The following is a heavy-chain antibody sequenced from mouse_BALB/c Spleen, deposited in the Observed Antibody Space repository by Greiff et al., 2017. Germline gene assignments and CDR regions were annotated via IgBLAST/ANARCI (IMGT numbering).Heavy chain of an antibody. CDR3: ARVYGNYDAMDY. D-gene: IGHD2-1*01. J-gene: IGHJ4*01. CDR2: INSNGGST. V-gene: IGHV5-6-3*01. Sequence: EVMLVESGGGLVQPGGSLKLSCAASGFTFSSYGMSWVRQTPDKRLELVATINSNGGSTYYPDSVKGRFTISRDNAKNSLYLQMSSLKSEDTAMYYCARVYGNYDAMDYGGQGTSVTVSS. CDR1: GFTFSSYG.